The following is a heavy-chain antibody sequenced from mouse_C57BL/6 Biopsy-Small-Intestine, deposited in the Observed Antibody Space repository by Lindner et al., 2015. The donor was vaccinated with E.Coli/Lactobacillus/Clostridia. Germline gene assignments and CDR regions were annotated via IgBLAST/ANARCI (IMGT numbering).Heavy chain of an antibody. V-gene: IGHV5-17*01. Sequence: VQLQESGGGLVKPGGSLKLSCAASGFTFSDYGMHWVRQAPEKGLEWVAYISSGSSTIYYAGTVKGRFTISRDNAKNTLFLQMTSLRSEDTAMYYCARQGLRGDFDYWGQGTTLTVSS. J-gene: IGHJ2*01. CDR2: ISSGSSTI. CDR3: ARQGLRGDFDY. CDR1: GFTFSDYG. D-gene: IGHD2-4*01.